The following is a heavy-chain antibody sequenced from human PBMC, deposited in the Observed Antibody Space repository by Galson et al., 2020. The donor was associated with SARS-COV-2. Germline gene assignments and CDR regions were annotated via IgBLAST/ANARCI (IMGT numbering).Heavy chain of an antibody. CDR3: ARDPSSSWYNWFDP. Sequence: GGYLRLSCAASGFTFSSYEMNWVRQAPGKGLEWVSYISSSGTTVFYADSVKGRFTISRDNAKKSLYLQMNSLRAEDTALYYCARDPSSSWYNWFDPWGQGTLVTVSS. CDR1: GFTFSSYE. D-gene: IGHD6-13*01. CDR2: ISSSGTTV. J-gene: IGHJ5*02. V-gene: IGHV3-48*03.